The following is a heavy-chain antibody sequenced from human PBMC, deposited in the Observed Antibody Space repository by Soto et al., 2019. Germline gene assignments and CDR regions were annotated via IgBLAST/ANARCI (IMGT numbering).Heavy chain of an antibody. CDR2: ISYDGTNT. CDR3: AKDEGSWYLDY. J-gene: IGHJ4*02. V-gene: IGHV3-30*18. Sequence: HPWVSLRISCAASGFRFRTYGMHWVRQAPGKGLEWVADISYDGTNTYYADSVKGRFTISRDNSKNTLYLQMNSLRGEDTAVYYCAKDEGSWYLDYWGQGTQVTVSS. D-gene: IGHD3-10*01. CDR1: GFRFRTYG.